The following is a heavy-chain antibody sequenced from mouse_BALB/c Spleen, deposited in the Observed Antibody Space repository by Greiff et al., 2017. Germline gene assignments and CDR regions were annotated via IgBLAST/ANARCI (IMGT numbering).Heavy chain of an antibody. V-gene: IGHV14-4*02. J-gene: IGHJ3*01. CDR2: IDPENGDT. CDR1: GFNIKDYY. Sequence: VHVKQSGAELVRSGASVKLSCTASGFNIKDYYMHWVKQRPEQGLEWIGWIDPENGDTEYAPKFQGKATMTADTSSNTAYLQLSSLTSEDTAVYYCNAGLPSYWGQGTLVTVSA. CDR3: NAGLPSY. D-gene: IGHD5-5*01.